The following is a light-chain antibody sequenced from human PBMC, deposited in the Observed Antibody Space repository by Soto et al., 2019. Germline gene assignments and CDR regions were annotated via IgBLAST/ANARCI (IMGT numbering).Light chain of an antibody. Sequence: ILLTQSPATLSVSPGEGATLSCRASQSIGDYVAWFQQKPGQDPRLLIYDGSNRAVGIPARFSGSASGTDSALTISSLEPEDFVVYCCQQGSAWPLTFGGGTRVEI. J-gene: IGKJ4*01. CDR1: QSIGDY. CDR3: QQGSAWPLT. V-gene: IGKV3-11*01. CDR2: DGS.